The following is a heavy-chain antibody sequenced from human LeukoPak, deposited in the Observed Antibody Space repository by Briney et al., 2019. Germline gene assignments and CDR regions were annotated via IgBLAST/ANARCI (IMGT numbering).Heavy chain of an antibody. CDR2: IFHSGKT. D-gene: IGHD3-22*01. J-gene: IGHJ4*02. Sequence: SETLTLTCGVSGYSISSGYYWGWIRQSPGKGLEWIGSIFHSGKTYYNLSLKSRVTISVDTSKNQFSLKLTSVTAADTAVYYCARTGSYDSNGLDSWGQGTLFTVSS. V-gene: IGHV4-38-2*01. CDR3: ARTGSYDSNGLDS. CDR1: GYSISSGYY.